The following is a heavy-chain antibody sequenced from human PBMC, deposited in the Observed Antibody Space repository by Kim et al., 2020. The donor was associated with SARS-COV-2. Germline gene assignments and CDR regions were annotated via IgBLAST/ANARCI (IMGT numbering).Heavy chain of an antibody. V-gene: IGHV3-23*01. Sequence: GGSLRLSCAASGFTFSSYAMSWVRQAPGKGLEWVSAISGSGASTYYADSVKGRFTISRDNSKNTLYLQMNSLRAEDTAVYYCAKEGVGGIVVVVAATYTDYWGQGTLVTVSS. CDR3: AKEGVGGIVVVVAATYTDY. D-gene: IGHD2-15*01. J-gene: IGHJ4*02. CDR1: GFTFSSYA. CDR2: ISGSGAST.